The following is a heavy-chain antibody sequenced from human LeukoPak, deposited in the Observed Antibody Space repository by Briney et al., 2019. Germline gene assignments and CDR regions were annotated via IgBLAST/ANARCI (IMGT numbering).Heavy chain of an antibody. CDR1: GGTFSSYA. D-gene: IGHD3-3*01. V-gene: IGHV1-8*02. J-gene: IGHJ4*02. CDR2: MNPNSGNT. CDR3: ARTYYDFWSGYYGSYFDY. Sequence: ASVKVSCKASGGTFSSYAISWVRQAPGQGLEWMGWMNPNSGNTGYAQKFQGRVTMTRNTSISTAYTELSSLRSEDTAVYYCARTYYDFWSGYYGSYFDYWGQGTLVTVSS.